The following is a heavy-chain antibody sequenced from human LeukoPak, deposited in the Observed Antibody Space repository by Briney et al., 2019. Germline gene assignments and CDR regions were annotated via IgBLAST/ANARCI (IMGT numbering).Heavy chain of an antibody. V-gene: IGHV3-30*02. Sequence: HPGGSLRLSCAASGFTFSSYWMSWVRQAPGKGLEWVAFIHYDGSKKYYADSVKGRFTISRDNSKNTLYLEMNSLRPEDTAIYYCAKERSSNYFFYYIDVWGKGTTVTISS. CDR3: AKERSSNYFFYYIDV. J-gene: IGHJ6*03. D-gene: IGHD3-10*01. CDR1: GFTFSSYW. CDR2: IHYDGSKK.